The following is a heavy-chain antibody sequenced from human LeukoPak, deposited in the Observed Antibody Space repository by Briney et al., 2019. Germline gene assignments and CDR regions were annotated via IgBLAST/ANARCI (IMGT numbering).Heavy chain of an antibody. D-gene: IGHD3-9*01. J-gene: IGHJ4*02. Sequence: PGGSLRLSCAASGFTFSSYSMNWVRQAPGQGLEWVSSISSSSSYIYYADSVKGRFTISRDNAKNSLYLQMNRLRAEDTAVYYCAKSRYYDILTGYLHWGQGTLVTVSS. CDR1: GFTFSSYS. CDR2: ISSSSSYI. V-gene: IGHV3-21*01. CDR3: AKSRYYDILTGYLH.